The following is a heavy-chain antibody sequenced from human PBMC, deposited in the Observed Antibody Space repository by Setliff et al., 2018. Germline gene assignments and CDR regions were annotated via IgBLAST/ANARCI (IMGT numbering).Heavy chain of an antibody. J-gene: IGHJ3*01. CDR2: ISVYNGNT. CDR3: VREYSGGGLT. CDR1: GYTFTSYG. Sequence: ASVKVSCKASGYTFTSYGFSWVRQAPGQGLEWMGRISVYNGNTNYGQKYQGRVAMTTDTSTNAVYMELRSLRSDDTAVYFCVREYSGGGLTWGQGTMVTVSS. D-gene: IGHD1-26*01. V-gene: IGHV1-18*01.